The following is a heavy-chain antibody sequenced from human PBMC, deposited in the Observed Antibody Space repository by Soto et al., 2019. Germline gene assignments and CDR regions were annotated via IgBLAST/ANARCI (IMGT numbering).Heavy chain of an antibody. D-gene: IGHD4-4*01. Sequence: SETLSLTCAVYGGSFSGYYWSWIRQPPGKGLEWIGEINHSGSTNYNPSLKSRVTISVDTSKNQFSLKLSSVTAADTAVYYCARGRVTTRLNYYYYGMDVWGQGTTVTVSS. J-gene: IGHJ6*02. CDR1: GGSFSGYY. CDR3: ARGRVTTRLNYYYYGMDV. CDR2: INHSGST. V-gene: IGHV4-34*01.